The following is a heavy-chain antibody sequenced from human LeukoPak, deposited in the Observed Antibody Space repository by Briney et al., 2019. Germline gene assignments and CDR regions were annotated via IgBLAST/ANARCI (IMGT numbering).Heavy chain of an antibody. D-gene: IGHD3-22*01. CDR2: IYHSGST. CDR1: GYSISSGYY. V-gene: IGHV4-38-2*01. CDR3: ARHTYYYDSSGLYYFDY. J-gene: IGHJ4*02. Sequence: PSETLSLTCAVSGYSISSGYYWGWIRQPPGKGLEWIGSIYHSGSTYYNPSLKSRVTISVDTSKNQFSLKLSSVTAADTAVYYCARHTYYYDSSGLYYFDYWGQGTLVTVSS.